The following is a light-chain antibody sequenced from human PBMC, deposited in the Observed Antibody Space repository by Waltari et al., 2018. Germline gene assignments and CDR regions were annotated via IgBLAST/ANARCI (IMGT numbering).Light chain of an antibody. V-gene: IGLV2-14*03. CDR1: SSDVGAYNY. J-gene: IGLJ2*01. CDR3: SSFTSSSTVL. Sequence: QSALTQAASVSGSPGQSITISCTGTSSDVGAYNYVSWYQQQPGQAPKLMIYDVSNRPSGVSSRFSGSKSGNTASLTISGLQAEDEADYFCSSFTSSSTVLFGGGTRLSVL. CDR2: DVS.